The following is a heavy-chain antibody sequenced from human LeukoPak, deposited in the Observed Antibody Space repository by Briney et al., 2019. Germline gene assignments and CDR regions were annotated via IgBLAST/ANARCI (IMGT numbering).Heavy chain of an antibody. D-gene: IGHD6-13*01. Sequence: GASVKVSCKASGGTFSSYAISWVRQAPGQGLEWMGGIIPIFGTANYAQKFQGRVTITADESTSTAYMELSSLRSEDTAVYYCARGKAFIAAAGYYYYYYMDVWGKGTTVTVFS. CDR1: GGTFSSYA. V-gene: IGHV1-69*13. CDR2: IIPIFGTA. CDR3: ARGKAFIAAAGYYYYYYMDV. J-gene: IGHJ6*03.